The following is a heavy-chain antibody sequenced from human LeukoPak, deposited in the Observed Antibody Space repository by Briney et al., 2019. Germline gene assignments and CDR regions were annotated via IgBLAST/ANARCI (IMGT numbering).Heavy chain of an antibody. CDR1: GYTFTGYY. D-gene: IGHD6-13*01. CDR3: ARDFGAAAGPVLNY. J-gene: IGHJ4*02. CDR2: INPNSGGT. Sequence: ASLKVSCKASGYTFTGYYMHWVRQAPGQGLEWMGWINPNSGGTNYAQKFQGRVTMTRDTSISTAYMELSRLRSDDTAVYYCARDFGAAAGPVLNYWGQGTLVTVSS. V-gene: IGHV1-2*02.